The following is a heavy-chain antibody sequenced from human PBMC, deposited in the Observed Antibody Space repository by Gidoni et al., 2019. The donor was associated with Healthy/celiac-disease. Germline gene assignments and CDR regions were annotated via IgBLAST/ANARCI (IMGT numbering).Heavy chain of an antibody. V-gene: IGHV1-46*01. CDR2: INPSGGST. D-gene: IGHD2-2*02. Sequence: EWMGIINPSGGSTSYAQKFQGRVTMTRDTSTSTVYMELSSLRSEDTAVYYCARGVVVPAAILDYYYGMDVWGQGTTVTVSS. J-gene: IGHJ6*02. CDR3: ARGVVVPAAILDYYYGMDV.